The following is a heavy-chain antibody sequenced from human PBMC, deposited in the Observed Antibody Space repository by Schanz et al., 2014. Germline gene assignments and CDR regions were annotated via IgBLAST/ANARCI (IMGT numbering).Heavy chain of an antibody. CDR2: ISGTGSTP. CDR1: GFAFSSFA. J-gene: IGHJ4*02. V-gene: IGHV3-23*04. Sequence: EVFLVESGGGLVQPGGSLRLSCAASGFAFSSFALSWVRQSPGKGLDWVSIISGTGSTPYYADSVKGRYTISRDNSKNTLYLQMNSLRAEDTAIYYCAKGRTVWSGSDRKYYFDYWGQGTLVTVSS. D-gene: IGHD1-26*01. CDR3: AKGRTVWSGSDRKYYFDY.